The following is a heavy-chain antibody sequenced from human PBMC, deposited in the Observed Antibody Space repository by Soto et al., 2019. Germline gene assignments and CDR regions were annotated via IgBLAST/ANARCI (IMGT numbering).Heavy chain of an antibody. J-gene: IGHJ4*02. CDR3: ARDIGFDYVN. Sequence: GGSLRLSCAVSGFNVMSYWMSWVRQAPGKGLEWVASVKEDESELYYLHSVRGRFSISRDSAGNALHLTMNYLSAEDTGVYFCARDIGFDYVNWGQGIPVTVSS. D-gene: IGHD3-16*01. CDR1: GFNVMSYW. CDR2: VKEDESEL. V-gene: IGHV3-7*01.